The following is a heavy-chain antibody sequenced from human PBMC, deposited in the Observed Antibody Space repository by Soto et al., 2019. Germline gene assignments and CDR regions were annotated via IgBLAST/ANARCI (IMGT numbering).Heavy chain of an antibody. CDR2: INPDNGNT. V-gene: IGHV1-3*01. CDR3: ARGIATGQLDP. Sequence: QVQLVQSGAEVKKPGASVKISCKASVYTFTRYTMNWVRQAPGQRLEWMGWINPDNGNTKSSQKFQDRVIITRDTSASTAYMDLSSLRSDDTAVFYCARGIATGQLDPWGQGTLFTVSS. D-gene: IGHD2-15*01. J-gene: IGHJ5*02. CDR1: VYTFTRYT.